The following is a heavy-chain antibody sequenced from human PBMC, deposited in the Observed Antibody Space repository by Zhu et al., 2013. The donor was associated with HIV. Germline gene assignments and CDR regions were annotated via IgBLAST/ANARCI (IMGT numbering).Heavy chain of an antibody. J-gene: IGHJ4*02. D-gene: IGHD2-8*01. CDR3: ARVGYCTNGVCYDSKGYFDY. CDR1: GYTFTSYG. V-gene: IGHV1-18*01. Sequence: QVQLVQSGAEVKKPGASVKVSCKASGYTFTSYGISRVRQAPGQGLEWMGWISAYNGNTNYAQKLQGRVTMTTDTSTSTAYMELRSLRSDDTAVYYCARVGYCTNGVCYDSKGYFDYWGQGTLVTVSS. CDR2: ISAYNGNT.